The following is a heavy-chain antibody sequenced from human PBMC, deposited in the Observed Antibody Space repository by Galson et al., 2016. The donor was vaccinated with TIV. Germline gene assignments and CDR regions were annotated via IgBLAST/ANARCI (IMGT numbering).Heavy chain of an antibody. Sequence: LRLSCAASGFTFRTNGMHWVRQAPGKGLEWVAVIWNDGNNRYYSDSVRGRFTISRDNSKDTVYLQMSSLRVEDTAVYFCAKARGYSYGSSQDYYYGMDVWG. CDR1: GFTFRTNG. CDR3: AKARGYSYGSSQDYYYGMDV. D-gene: IGHD5-18*01. CDR2: IWNDGNNR. J-gene: IGHJ6*01. V-gene: IGHV3-33*06.